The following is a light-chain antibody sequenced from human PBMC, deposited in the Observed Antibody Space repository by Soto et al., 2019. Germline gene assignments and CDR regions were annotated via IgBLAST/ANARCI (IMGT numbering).Light chain of an antibody. Sequence: DIQMTQSPSTLSASVGDRVTITCRASQSISSWLAWYQQKPGKDAKQLIYKASSMESGVPSRFSGSGSETEFSIIISSLQPADYVAYYCHQYYNYLATFGQGTKVDIK. V-gene: IGKV1-5*03. CDR3: HQYYNYLAT. J-gene: IGKJ1*01. CDR2: KAS. CDR1: QSISSW.